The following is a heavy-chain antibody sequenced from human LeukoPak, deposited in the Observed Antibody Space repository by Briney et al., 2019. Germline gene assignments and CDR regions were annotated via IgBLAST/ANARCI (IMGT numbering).Heavy chain of an antibody. D-gene: IGHD5-12*01. J-gene: IGHJ4*02. CDR1: GYTFTRYG. Sequence: ASLKVSCKASGYTFTRYGIIWVRQAPGQGLEWMGWISANNGNTNYAQKLQGRVTITTDTSTSAAYMELRSLRSDDTAVYYSARGDSGYDFAPFDYWGQGTLVTVSS. V-gene: IGHV1-18*01. CDR3: ARGDSGYDFAPFDY. CDR2: ISANNGNT.